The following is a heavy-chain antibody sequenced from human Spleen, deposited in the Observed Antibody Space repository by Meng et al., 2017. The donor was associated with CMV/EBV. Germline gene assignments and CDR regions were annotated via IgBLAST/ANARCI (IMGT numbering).Heavy chain of an antibody. V-gene: IGHV1-18*01. CDR3: AKVGSSHDLWSGHYYFDY. D-gene: IGHD3-3*01. CDR2: MNPNSGNT. Sequence: ASVKVSCKASGGTFSSYAISWVRQAPGQGLEWMGGMNPNSGNTGYAQKLQGRFTMTRDTSTSTAYMELRSLRSDDTAVYFCAKVGSSHDLWSGHYYFDYWGQGTLVTVSS. J-gene: IGHJ4*02. CDR1: GGTFSSYA.